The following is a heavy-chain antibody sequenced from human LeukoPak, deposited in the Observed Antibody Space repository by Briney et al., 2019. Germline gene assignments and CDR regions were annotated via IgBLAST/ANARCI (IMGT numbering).Heavy chain of an antibody. CDR2: ISAYNGNT. CDR1: GYTFTSYG. V-gene: IGHV1-18*01. Sequence: ASVKVSCKASGYTFTSYGISWVRQAPGQGLEWMGWISAYNGNTNYAQKLQGRVTMTTDTSTSTAYMELRSLRSDDTAVYYCARTRGQGLRSSFGYWGQGTLVTVSS. D-gene: IGHD3-3*01. J-gene: IGHJ4*02. CDR3: ARTRGQGLRSSFGY.